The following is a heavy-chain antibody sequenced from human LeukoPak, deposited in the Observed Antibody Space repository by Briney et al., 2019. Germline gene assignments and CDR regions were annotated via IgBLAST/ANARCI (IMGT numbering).Heavy chain of an antibody. CDR2: IYSGGST. V-gene: IGHV3-66*01. D-gene: IGHD6-19*01. CDR3: GRVKAVAGSAFDI. J-gene: IGHJ3*02. Sequence: PGGSLRLSCAASGFTVSSSYMSWVRQAPGKGLEWVSVIYSGGSTYYADSVKDRFTISRDNSKNTLYLQMNSLRVEDTAVYYCGRVKAVAGSAFDIWGQGTMVTVFS. CDR1: GFTVSSSY.